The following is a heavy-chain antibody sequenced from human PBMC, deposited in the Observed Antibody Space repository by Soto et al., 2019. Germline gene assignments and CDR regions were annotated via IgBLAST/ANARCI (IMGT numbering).Heavy chain of an antibody. CDR1: GFSLSNARMG. Sequence: QVTLKESGPVLVKATETLTLTCTVSGFSLSNARMGVSWIRQPPGKALEWLAHIFSNDEKSYSTSLKSRLTISKDTSKSQVVLTMTNMDPVDTATYYCARILGYCSSTSCLFDYWGQGTLVTVSS. CDR3: ARILGYCSSTSCLFDY. D-gene: IGHD2-2*01. J-gene: IGHJ4*02. V-gene: IGHV2-26*01. CDR2: IFSNDEK.